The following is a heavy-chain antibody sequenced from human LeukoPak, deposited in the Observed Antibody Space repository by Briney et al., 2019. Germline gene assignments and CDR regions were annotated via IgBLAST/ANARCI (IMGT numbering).Heavy chain of an antibody. CDR2: INAGNGNT. CDR1: GYTFTSYA. Sequence: GASVKVSCKASGYTFTSYAMHWVRQAPGQRLEWMGWINAGNGNTKYSQKFQGRVTITRDTSASIAYMELSSLRSEDTAVYYCARMGGYCSSTSCHGTFDYWGQGTLVTVSS. CDR3: ARMGGYCSSTSCHGTFDY. J-gene: IGHJ4*02. D-gene: IGHD2-2*01. V-gene: IGHV1-3*01.